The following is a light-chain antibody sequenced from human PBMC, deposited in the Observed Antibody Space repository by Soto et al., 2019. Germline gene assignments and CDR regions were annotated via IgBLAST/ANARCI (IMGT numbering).Light chain of an antibody. CDR1: QSVSSNF. CDR3: QHHQT. CDR2: GAS. J-gene: IGKJ2*01. Sequence: EIVLTQSPGTLSLSPGERATLSCRASQSVSSNFLAWYQQKPGQGPRLLISGASSRATGIPDRFSGSGSGTDFTLTISRLEPEDFAVYYCQHHQTFGQGTKLEI. V-gene: IGKV3-20*01.